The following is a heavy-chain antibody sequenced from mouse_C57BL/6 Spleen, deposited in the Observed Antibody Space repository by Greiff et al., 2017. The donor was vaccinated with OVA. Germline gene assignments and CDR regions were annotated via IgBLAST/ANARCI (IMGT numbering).Heavy chain of an antibody. CDR1: GYTFTSYW. CDR2: IDPNSGGT. V-gene: IGHV1-72*01. J-gene: IGHJ4*01. CDR3: ARGGLLLQNYAMDY. D-gene: IGHD1-1*01. Sequence: QVQLKQPGAELVKPGASVKLSCKASGYTFTSYWMHWVKQRPGRGLEWIGRIDPNSGGTKYNEKFKSKATLTVDKPSSTAYLQLSSLTSEDSAVYYCARGGLLLQNYAMDYWGQGTSVTVSS.